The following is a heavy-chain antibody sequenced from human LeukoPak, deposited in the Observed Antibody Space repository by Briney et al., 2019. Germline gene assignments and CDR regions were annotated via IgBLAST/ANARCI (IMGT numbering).Heavy chain of an antibody. D-gene: IGHD4-17*01. CDR3: ARGLFTVTPFDY. CDR1: GGSFSGYY. J-gene: IGHJ4*02. V-gene: IGHV4-34*01. CDR2: INHSGST. Sequence: SETPSLTCAVYGGSFSGYYWSWIRQPPGKGLEWIGEINHSGSTNYNPSLKSRVTISVDTSKNQFSLKLSSVTAADTAVYYCARGLFTVTPFDYWGQGTLVTVSS.